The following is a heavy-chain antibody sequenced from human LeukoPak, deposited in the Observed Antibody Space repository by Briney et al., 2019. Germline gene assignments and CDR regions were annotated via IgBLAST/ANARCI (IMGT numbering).Heavy chain of an antibody. J-gene: IGHJ6*03. Sequence: SETLSLTCTVSGGSISSSHWSWIRQPPGKGLEWIGNIHTSGGTNYSPSLKSRVTISLATSRNQFSLKLSSVTAADTAVYYCARRRSTVVTPNYYYYYCMDVWGKGTTVTVSS. CDR2: IHTSGGT. CDR3: ARRRSTVVTPNYYYYYCMDV. D-gene: IGHD4-23*01. V-gene: IGHV4-4*09. CDR1: GGSISSSH.